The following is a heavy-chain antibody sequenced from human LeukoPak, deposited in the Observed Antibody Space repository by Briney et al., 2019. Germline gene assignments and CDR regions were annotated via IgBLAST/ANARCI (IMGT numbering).Heavy chain of an antibody. CDR1: GGSFSGYY. J-gene: IGHJ5*02. D-gene: IGHD6-6*01. Sequence: PSETLSLTCAVYGGSFSGYYWSWIRQPPGKGLEWIGEINHSGSTNYNPSLKSRVTISVDTSKNQFSLKLSSVTAADTAVYYCARRARTEFGPWGQGTLVTVSS. CDR3: ARRARTEFGP. CDR2: INHSGST. V-gene: IGHV4-34*01.